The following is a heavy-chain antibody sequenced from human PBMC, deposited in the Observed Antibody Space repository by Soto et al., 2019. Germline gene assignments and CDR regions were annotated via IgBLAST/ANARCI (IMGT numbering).Heavy chain of an antibody. CDR2: IYSGGST. V-gene: IGHV3-53*04. D-gene: IGHD3-10*01. CDR3: AREAAYAGYYYYMDV. CDR1: GFTVSSNY. Sequence: GGSLRLSCAASGFTVSSNYMSWVRQAPGKGLEWVSVIYSGGSTYYADSVKGRFTISRHNSKNTLYLQMNSLRAEDTAVYYCAREAAYAGYYYYMDVWGKGTTVTVSS. J-gene: IGHJ6*03.